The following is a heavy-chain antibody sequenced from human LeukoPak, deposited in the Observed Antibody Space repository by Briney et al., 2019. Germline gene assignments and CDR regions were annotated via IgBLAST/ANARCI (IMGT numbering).Heavy chain of an antibody. CDR2: MNPNSGNT. V-gene: IGHV1-8*03. D-gene: IGHD2-2*01. J-gene: IGHJ6*03. CDR3: AREKADIVVVPAAPNYYYMDV. CDR1: GYTFTSYD. Sequence: ASVKVSCKASGYTFTSYDINWVRQATGQGLEWMGWMNPNSGNTGYAQKFQGRVTITRNTSISTAYMELSSLRSEDTAVYYCAREKADIVVVPAAPNYYYMDVWGKGTTVTVSS.